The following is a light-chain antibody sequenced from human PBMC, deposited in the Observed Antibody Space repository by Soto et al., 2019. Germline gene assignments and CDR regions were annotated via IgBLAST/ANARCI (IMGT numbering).Light chain of an antibody. CDR1: ASDLGGYTF. V-gene: IGLV2-8*01. Sequence: QSALTQPPSASGSPGQSVAISCTGTASDLGGYTFVSWYQQHPGKAPKLLIYDVNKRPSGVPDRFSGSKSGNTASLTVSGLQAEDEADYYCSAPGGTNPYVVGPGTKLTVL. CDR3: SAPGGTNPYV. J-gene: IGLJ1*01. CDR2: DVN.